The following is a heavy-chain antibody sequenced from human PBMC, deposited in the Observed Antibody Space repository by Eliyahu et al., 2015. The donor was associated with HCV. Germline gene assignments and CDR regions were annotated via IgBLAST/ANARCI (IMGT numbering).Heavy chain of an antibody. CDR2: ISGCVVGA. J-gene: IGHJ4*02. D-gene: IGHD1-26*01. CDR1: GFTFSSYA. V-gene: IGHV3-23*01. Sequence: EVQLLESGGGLVQPGGSLRLSCAASGFTFSSYAMSWVRQAPGKGLEWVSAISGCVVGAYYADSVKGRFTISRDNSKNTLYLQMNSLRAEDTAVYYCAKMNSGSYYVFDYWGQGTLVTVSS. CDR3: AKMNSGSYYVFDY.